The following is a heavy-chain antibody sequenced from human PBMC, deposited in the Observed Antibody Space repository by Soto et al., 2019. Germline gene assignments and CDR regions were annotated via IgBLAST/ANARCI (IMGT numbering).Heavy chain of an antibody. J-gene: IGHJ3*02. CDR3: ARGGEVGVAGSAAFEM. Sequence: QVQLVQSGAEVKKPGASVKISCTASGYTVTTHYMHWVRQAPGRGLEWMGAINPGSGAAQYTQTFQARVTMTRDTSTNTVYMEMSALRSEDTAVFYCARGGEVGVAGSAAFEMWGQGTMVTVSS. V-gene: IGHV1-46*01. CDR1: GYTVTTHY. CDR2: INPGSGAA. D-gene: IGHD3-3*01.